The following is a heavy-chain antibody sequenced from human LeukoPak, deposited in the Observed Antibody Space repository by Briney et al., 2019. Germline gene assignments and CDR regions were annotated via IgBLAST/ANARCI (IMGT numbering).Heavy chain of an antibody. Sequence: GGSLRLSCAASGFTFSSYSMNWVRQAPGKGLEWVSYISSSSSTIYYADSVKGRLTISRDNSKNTLYLQMNSLRGEDTAVYYCARDRYNWNDGRRSVFDYWGQGTLVTVSS. CDR3: ARDRYNWNDGRRSVFDY. D-gene: IGHD1-1*01. CDR1: GFTFSSYS. J-gene: IGHJ4*02. V-gene: IGHV3-48*01. CDR2: ISSSSSTI.